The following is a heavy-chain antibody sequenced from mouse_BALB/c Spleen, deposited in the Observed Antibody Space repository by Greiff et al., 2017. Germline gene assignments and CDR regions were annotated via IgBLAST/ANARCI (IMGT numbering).Heavy chain of an antibody. J-gene: IGHJ2*01. V-gene: IGHV5-17*02. CDR3: ARSEVYYGSDY. D-gene: IGHD1-1*01. Sequence: EVQGVESGGGLVQPGGSRKLSCAASGFTFSSFGMHWVRQAPEKGLEWVAYISSGSSTIYYADTVKGRFTISRDNPKNTLFLQMTSLRSEDTAMYYCARSEVYYGSDYWGQGTTLTVSS. CDR2: ISSGSSTI. CDR1: GFTFSSFG.